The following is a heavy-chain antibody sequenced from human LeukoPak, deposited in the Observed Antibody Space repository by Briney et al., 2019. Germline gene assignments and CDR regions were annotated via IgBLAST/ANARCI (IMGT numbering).Heavy chain of an antibody. D-gene: IGHD6-19*01. J-gene: IGHJ4*02. V-gene: IGHV3-23*01. CDR2: ISGSGAGA. Sequence: GGSLRLSCAASGFTFYSYAMSWVRQAPGKGLEWVSTISGSGAGAYYADSVKGRFTISRDNSKNTLYLQMNSLRAEDTAVYYCAKVGSWLVLNYWGQGTLVTVSS. CDR3: AKVGSWLVLNY. CDR1: GFTFYSYA.